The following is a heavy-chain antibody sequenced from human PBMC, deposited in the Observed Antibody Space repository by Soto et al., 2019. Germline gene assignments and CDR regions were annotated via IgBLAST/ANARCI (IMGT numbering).Heavy chain of an antibody. V-gene: IGHV4-61*01. D-gene: IGHD5-18*01. Sequence: QVQLQESGPGLVKPSETLSLTCTVSGGSVSSGSYYWSWIRQPPGKVLEWIGYIYYSGSTNYNPPLKSRVTISVDTSKNQFSLKLSSVTAADTAVYYCARISGYRYGLPSYFDYWGQGTLVTVSS. CDR1: GGSVSSGSYY. CDR3: ARISGYRYGLPSYFDY. J-gene: IGHJ4*02. CDR2: IYYSGST.